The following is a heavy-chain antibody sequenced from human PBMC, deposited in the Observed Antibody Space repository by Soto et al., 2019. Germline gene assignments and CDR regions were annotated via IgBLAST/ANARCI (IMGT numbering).Heavy chain of an antibody. V-gene: IGHV4-39*01. J-gene: IGHJ6*02. CDR2: IYYSGST. CDR1: GGSISSSSYY. Sequence: SETLSLTCTVSGGSISSSSYYWGWIRQPPGKGLEWIGSIYYSGSTYYNPSLKSRVTISVDTSKNQFSLKLSSVTAADTAVYYCARPKDLGPYCSGGNCYLGGGMDVWGQGTTVTVS. CDR3: ARPKDLGPYCSGGNCYLGGGMDV. D-gene: IGHD2-15*01.